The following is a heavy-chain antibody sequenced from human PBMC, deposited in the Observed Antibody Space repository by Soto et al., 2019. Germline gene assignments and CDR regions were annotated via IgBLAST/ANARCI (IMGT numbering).Heavy chain of an antibody. CDR2: ITSNGGNT. D-gene: IGHD2-21*01. V-gene: IGHV3-64*01. CDR3: ARRIPFGYGMDV. CDR1: GFTFSSYA. J-gene: IGHJ6*02. Sequence: EVQLVESGGGLVQPGGSLRLSCAASGFTFSSYAMHWVRQAPGKGLEYVSAITSNGGNTDYASSVKGRFTISRDNSKNTLYLQMASLRAEDMAVYYCARRIPFGYGMDVWGQGTTVTVSS.